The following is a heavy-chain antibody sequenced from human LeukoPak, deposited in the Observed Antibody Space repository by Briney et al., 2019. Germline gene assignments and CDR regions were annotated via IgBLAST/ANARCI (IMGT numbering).Heavy chain of an antibody. D-gene: IGHD7-27*01. CDR1: GFTFTNYV. CDR2: ISGSNIFT. CDR3: AKSLPGTGTRVDPN. V-gene: IGHV3-23*01. Sequence: GGSLRLSCAASGFTFTNYVMSWVRQAPGKGLEWVSGISGSNIFTYYADSVKGRFTISRDNSKNTLYLQMNSLRAGDTAIYYCAKSLPGTGTRVDPNWGQGTLVTVSS. J-gene: IGHJ4*02.